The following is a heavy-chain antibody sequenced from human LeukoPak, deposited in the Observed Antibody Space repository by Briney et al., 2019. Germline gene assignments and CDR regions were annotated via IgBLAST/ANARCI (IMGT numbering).Heavy chain of an antibody. CDR3: ARGDCSGGSCYSNDY. CDR1: GGSISSYY. D-gene: IGHD2-15*01. V-gene: IGHV4-4*09. CDR2: IYTSGSI. Sequence: SETLSLTCTVSGGSISSYYWSWIRQPPGKGLEWIGYIYTSGSINYNPSLKSRVTISVDTSKNQFSLKLSSVTAADTAVYYCARGDCSGGSCYSNDYWGQGTLVTVSS. J-gene: IGHJ4*02.